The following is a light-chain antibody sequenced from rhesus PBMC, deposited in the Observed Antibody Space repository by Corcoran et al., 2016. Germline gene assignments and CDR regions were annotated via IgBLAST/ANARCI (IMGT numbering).Light chain of an antibody. CDR3: LQGYSTPVT. CDR1: QGISDD. V-gene: IGKV1-36*02. J-gene: IGKJ3*01. Sequence: DIQMTQSPSSLSASVGDRVTITCRASQGISDDLNWYQQKPGKAPKRLFYAASSLESGVPSRFSGIGSWTEVTLTISSLQPEDFAAYYCLQGYSTPVTFGPGTKLDIK. CDR2: AAS.